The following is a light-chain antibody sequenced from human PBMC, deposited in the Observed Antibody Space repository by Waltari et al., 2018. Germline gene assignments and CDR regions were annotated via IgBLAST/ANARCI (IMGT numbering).Light chain of an antibody. J-gene: IGLJ3*02. CDR1: SNNVVDLTL. CDR2: YVS. Sequence: QSALTQPVSVSGSPGQSVTIPCTGTSNNVVDLTLFSWFQHPPDQAPKLLIFYVSKRPSGVSNRFSGSKSGNTASLTISGLQTEDEADYYCCSYSTGGSWMFGGGTKLTVL. CDR3: CSYSTGGSWM. V-gene: IGLV2-23*02.